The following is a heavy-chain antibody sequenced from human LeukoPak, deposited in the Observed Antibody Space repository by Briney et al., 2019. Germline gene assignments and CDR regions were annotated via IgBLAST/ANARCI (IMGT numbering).Heavy chain of an antibody. V-gene: IGHV4-59*01. CDR3: ARANSSSSLYFDY. J-gene: IGHJ4*02. CDR2: IYYSGST. CDR1: GGSISSYY. D-gene: IGHD6-6*01. Sequence: PSETLSLTCTVSGGSISSYYWSWIRQPPGKGLEWIGYIYYSGSTNYNPSLKSRVTISVDTSKNQFSLKLSSVTAADTAVYYCARANSSSSLYFDYWGQGTLVTVSS.